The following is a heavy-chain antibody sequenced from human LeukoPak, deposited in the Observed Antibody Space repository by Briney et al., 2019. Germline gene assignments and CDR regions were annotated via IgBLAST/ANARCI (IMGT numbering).Heavy chain of an antibody. CDR3: ARLSAYYYGSYFYYYMDV. CDR2: IKQDESER. CDR1: GFTFSNAW. V-gene: IGHV3-7*01. J-gene: IGHJ6*03. D-gene: IGHD3-10*01. Sequence: GGSLRLSCAASGFTFSNAWMSWVRQSPGKGPEWVANIKQDESERYTVDSVKGRFTISRDNAKNSVYLHMNSLRAEDTALYYCARLSAYYYGSYFYYYMDVWGKGTTVTVSS.